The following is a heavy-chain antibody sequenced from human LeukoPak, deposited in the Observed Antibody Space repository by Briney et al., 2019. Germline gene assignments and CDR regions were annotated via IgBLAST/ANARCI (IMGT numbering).Heavy chain of an antibody. CDR3: ARARCSSTSCYLIYYYYGMDV. J-gene: IGHJ6*02. CDR1: GFTFSSYA. D-gene: IGHD2-2*01. Sequence: GGSLRLSCAASGFTFSSYAMHWVRQAPGKGLEWVAVIWYDGSNKYYADSVKGRFTISRDNSKNTLYLQMNSLRAEDTAVYYCARARCSSTSCYLIYYYYGMDVWGQGTTVTVSS. CDR2: IWYDGSNK. V-gene: IGHV3-33*08.